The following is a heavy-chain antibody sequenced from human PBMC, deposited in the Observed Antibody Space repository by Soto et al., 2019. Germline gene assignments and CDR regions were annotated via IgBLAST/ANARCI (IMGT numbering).Heavy chain of an antibody. V-gene: IGHV3-7*03. Sequence: GGSLRLSCVASGFTVSSCAMTWVRQAPGKGLEWVANIKQDGSETNYVDSVKGRLTISRDNAKNSLYLEINNLRVEDTAIYYCTRWNAAEVWGQGTPVTVSS. CDR1: GFTVSSCA. CDR2: IKQDGSET. CDR3: TRWNAAEV. D-gene: IGHD1-1*01. J-gene: IGHJ6*02.